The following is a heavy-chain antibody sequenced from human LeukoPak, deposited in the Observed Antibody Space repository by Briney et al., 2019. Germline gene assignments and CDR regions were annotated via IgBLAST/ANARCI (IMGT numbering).Heavy chain of an antibody. Sequence: GGSLRLSCAASGFTFSTYWMHWVRQAPGKGLVWVSRIKADGTAITYADSVKGRFTISRDNAKNTMYLQMNSLRAEDTAVYYCARVWVGDPWTYPFDYWAREPWSPSPQ. V-gene: IGHV3-74*01. D-gene: IGHD1-26*01. J-gene: IGHJ4*02. CDR2: IKADGTAI. CDR3: ARVWVGDPWTYPFDY. CDR1: GFTFSTYW.